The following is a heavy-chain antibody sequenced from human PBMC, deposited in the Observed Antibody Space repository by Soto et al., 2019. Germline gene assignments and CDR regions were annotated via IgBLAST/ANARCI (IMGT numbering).Heavy chain of an antibody. CDR3: ARDLGGGKYYYDSSGYRTLNI. J-gene: IGHJ3*02. V-gene: IGHV4-30-2*01. CDR2: IYHSGST. Sequence: SETLSLTCAVSGGSISSGGYSWSWIRQPPGKGLEWIGYIYHSGSTYYNPSLKSRVTISVDRSKNQFSLKLSSVTAADTAVYYCARDLGGGKYYYDSSGYRTLNIWGQGTMVTVSS. D-gene: IGHD3-22*01. CDR1: GGSISSGGYS.